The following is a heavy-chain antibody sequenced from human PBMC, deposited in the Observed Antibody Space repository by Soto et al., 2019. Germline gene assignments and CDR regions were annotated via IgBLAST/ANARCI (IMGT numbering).Heavy chain of an antibody. Sequence: EVQLVESGGGLVQPGGSLRLSCAASGFTFSSYWMSWVRQAPGKGLEWVANIKQDGSEKYYVDSVKGRFTISRDNAKNAMYLQMNSLRAEDTAVYYCARDDDYGDYGRLFDYWGQGTLVNVSS. CDR2: IKQDGSEK. CDR1: GFTFSSYW. J-gene: IGHJ4*02. D-gene: IGHD4-17*01. CDR3: ARDDDYGDYGRLFDY. V-gene: IGHV3-7*01.